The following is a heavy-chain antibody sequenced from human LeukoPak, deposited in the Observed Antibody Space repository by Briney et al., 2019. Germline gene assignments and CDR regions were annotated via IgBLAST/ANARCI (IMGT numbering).Heavy chain of an antibody. J-gene: IGHJ4*02. D-gene: IGHD4-17*01. CDR2: ISGSGGST. CDR3: TSATTVTTPVYYFDY. CDR1: GFTFSSYA. V-gene: IGHV3-23*01. Sequence: GRSLRLSCAASGFTFSSYAMNWVRQAPGKGLEWVSAISGSGGSTYYADSVKGRFTISRDNSKNALYLQINSLKTEDTAVYYCTSATTVTTPVYYFDYWGQGTLVTVSS.